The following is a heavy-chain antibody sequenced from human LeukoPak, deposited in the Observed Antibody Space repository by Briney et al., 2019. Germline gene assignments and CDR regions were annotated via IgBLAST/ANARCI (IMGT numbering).Heavy chain of an antibody. J-gene: IGHJ6*03. Sequence: PGGSLRLSCAASGLTFSNYGMSWVRQAPGKGLGWVSAISGSGGNTYYADSVKGRFTISRDNSKNTLYLQMNSLRAEDTAVYYCAKDDGGSYYIYYYYMDVWGKGTTVTISS. CDR2: ISGSGGNT. CDR1: GLTFSNYG. D-gene: IGHD1-26*01. V-gene: IGHV3-23*01. CDR3: AKDDGGSYYIYYYYMDV.